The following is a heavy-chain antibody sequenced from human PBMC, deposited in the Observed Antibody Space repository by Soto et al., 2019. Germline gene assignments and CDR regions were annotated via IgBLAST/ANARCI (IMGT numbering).Heavy chain of an antibody. CDR1: GGSVSSGSYF. CDR2: IYYSGST. CDR3: AGQPEAHRFEY. J-gene: IGHJ4*02. Sequence: SETLSLTCTVSGGSVSSGSYFWSWIRQPPGKGLEWIGYIYYSGSTNYNPSLKSRVTISIDTSKNQFSLKLSSVTAADTAVYYCAGQPEAHRFEYWGQGTLVTVSS. V-gene: IGHV4-61*01.